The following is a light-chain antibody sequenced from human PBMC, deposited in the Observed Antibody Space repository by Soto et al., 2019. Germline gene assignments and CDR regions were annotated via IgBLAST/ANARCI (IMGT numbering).Light chain of an antibody. Sequence: IQITQQNSTLSASVGDIFTITCRASEIITNRLSWYQQKPGKAPKLLIHDATSLESGVPSRFSGSGSGTDFTLTISSLQPEDFATYYCQQVNSYPIPFGQ. CDR2: DAT. CDR1: EIITNR. V-gene: IGKV1-5*01. J-gene: IGKJ5*01. CDR3: QQVNSYPIP.